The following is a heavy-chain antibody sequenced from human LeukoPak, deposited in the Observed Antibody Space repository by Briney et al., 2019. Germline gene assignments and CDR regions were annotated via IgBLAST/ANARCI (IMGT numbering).Heavy chain of an antibody. J-gene: IGHJ4*02. CDR1: GGTFSSYA. CDR3: GRGPQRWLQLTY. V-gene: IGHV1-69*05. CDR2: IIPIFGTA. D-gene: IGHD5-24*01. Sequence: SVKVSCKASGGTFSSYAISWVRQAPGQGLEWMGGIIPIFGTANYAQKFQGRVTITTDESTSTAYMELSSLRSEDTAVYYCGRGPQRWLQLTYWGQGTLVTVSS.